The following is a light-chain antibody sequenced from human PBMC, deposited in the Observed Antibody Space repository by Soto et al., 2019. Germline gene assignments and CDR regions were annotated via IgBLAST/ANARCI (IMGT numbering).Light chain of an antibody. J-gene: IGLJ1*01. Sequence: QTVVTQSSSASASLGSSVKLTCTLSSGHSSYIIAWHQQQPGKAPRYLMKLEGSGSYNKGSGVPDRFSGSSSGADRYLTISSLQSEDEADYYCNSYVAGSNVFGTGTKVTVL. CDR2: LEGSGSY. CDR1: SGHSSYI. CDR3: NSYVAGSNV. V-gene: IGLV4-60*03.